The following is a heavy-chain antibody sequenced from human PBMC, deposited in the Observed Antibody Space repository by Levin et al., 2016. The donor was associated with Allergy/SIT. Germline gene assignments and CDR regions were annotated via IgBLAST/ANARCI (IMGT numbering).Heavy chain of an antibody. CDR2: IGTAGDT. V-gene: IGHV3-13*04. Sequence: LSLTCAASGFTFSSYDMHWVRQATGKGLEWVSAIGTAGDTYYPGSVKGRFTISRENAKNSLYLQMNSLRAGDTAVYYCARDRVTMVRGVISTYGMDVWGQGTTVTVSS. CDR3: ARDRVTMVRGVISTYGMDV. J-gene: IGHJ6*02. D-gene: IGHD3-10*01. CDR1: GFTFSSYD.